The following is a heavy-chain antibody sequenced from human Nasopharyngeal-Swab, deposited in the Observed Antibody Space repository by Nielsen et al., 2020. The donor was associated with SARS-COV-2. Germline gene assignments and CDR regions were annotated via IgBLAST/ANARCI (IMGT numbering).Heavy chain of an antibody. J-gene: IGHJ5*02. D-gene: IGHD6-6*01. CDR1: GFTFSDYA. Sequence: GESLKISCAASGFTFSDYAMTWVRQAPGKGLEWVSIISDSGGMTKYADSVKGRFTISRDNSKNTLYLQMNSLRAEDTAVYYCAKDRGPIAARHGGWFDPWGQGTLVTVSS. V-gene: IGHV3-23*01. CDR2: ISDSGGMT. CDR3: AKDRGPIAARHGGWFDP.